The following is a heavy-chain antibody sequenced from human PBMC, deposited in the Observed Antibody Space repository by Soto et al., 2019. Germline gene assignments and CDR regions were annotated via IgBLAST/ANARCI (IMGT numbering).Heavy chain of an antibody. J-gene: IGHJ4*02. CDR2: IIPIFGTA. Sequence: QVQLVQSGAEVKKPGSSVKVSCKASGGTFSSYAISWVRQAPGQGLEWMGGIIPIFGTANYAQKFQGRVTITADKYTSTAYMELSSLRSEDTAVYYCARSMAGQWRVLRSFDYWGQGTLVTVSS. CDR3: ARSMAGQWRVLRSFDY. CDR1: GGTFSSYA. D-gene: IGHD6-19*01. V-gene: IGHV1-69*06.